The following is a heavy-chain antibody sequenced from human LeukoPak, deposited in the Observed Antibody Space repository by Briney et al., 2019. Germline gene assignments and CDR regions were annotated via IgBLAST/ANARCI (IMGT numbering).Heavy chain of an antibody. CDR2: FYYSGST. Sequence: SETLSLTCTVPGGSVNSSTNYWDWVRQPPGKGLEWIASFYYSGSTYYNPSLKSRVTISVDASKNHFSLKLSSVTAADTAVYYCAKHSRSGDSGYGNAFDIWGQGTMVTVSS. D-gene: IGHD5-12*01. CDR1: GGSVNSSTNY. V-gene: IGHV4-39*01. J-gene: IGHJ3*02. CDR3: AKHSRSGDSGYGNAFDI.